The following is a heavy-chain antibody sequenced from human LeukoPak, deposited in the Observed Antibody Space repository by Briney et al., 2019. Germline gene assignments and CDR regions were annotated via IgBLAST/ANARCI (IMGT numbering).Heavy chain of an antibody. J-gene: IGHJ4*02. CDR1: GFIFSNYN. V-gene: IGHV3-21*01. D-gene: IGHD2-2*01. Sequence: GGTLRLSCGASGFIFSNYNMNWVRQAPAKGLEWVSSISITSTYVYYADSVKGRFTISRDNAKNSLYLQMNSLKAEDTAVYDCARVPHYCSSTSCHFDYWGQGTLVTVSS. CDR3: ARVPHYCSSTSCHFDY. CDR2: ISITSTYV.